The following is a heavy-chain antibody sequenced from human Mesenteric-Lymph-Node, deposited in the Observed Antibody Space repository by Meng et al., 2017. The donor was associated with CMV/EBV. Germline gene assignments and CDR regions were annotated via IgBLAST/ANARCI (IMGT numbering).Heavy chain of an antibody. CDR3: ARGQADITYFDY. J-gene: IGHJ4*02. V-gene: IGHV3-21*01. Sequence: GESLKISCAASGFTFSSYSMNWVRQAPGKGLEWVSSISSSSSYIYYADSVKCRFTISRDNAKNSLYLQMNSLRAEYTAVYYCARGQADITYFDYWGQGTLVTVSS. D-gene: IGHD1-14*01. CDR2: ISSSSSYI. CDR1: GFTFSSYS.